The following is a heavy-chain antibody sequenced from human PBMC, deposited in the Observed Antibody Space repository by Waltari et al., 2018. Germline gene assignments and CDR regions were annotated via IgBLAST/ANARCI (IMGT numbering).Heavy chain of an antibody. J-gene: IGHJ6*02. CDR3: ARDMGYGDYDYYYYGMDV. D-gene: IGHD4-17*01. Sequence: QVQLVQSGAEVKKPGSSVKVSCKASGGTFSSYAISWVRQAPGQGLEWMGGIIPIFGTANYAQKFQGRVTITTDESTSTAYMELSSLRSEDTAVYYCARDMGYGDYDYYYYGMDVWGQGTTVTVSS. CDR2: IIPIFGTA. CDR1: GGTFSSYA. V-gene: IGHV1-69*05.